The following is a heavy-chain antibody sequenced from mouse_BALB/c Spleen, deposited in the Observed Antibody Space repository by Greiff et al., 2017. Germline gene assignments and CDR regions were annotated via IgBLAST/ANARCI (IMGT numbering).Heavy chain of an antibody. D-gene: IGHD2-14*01. CDR3: ARGYDEGAWFAY. V-gene: IGHV5-17*02. CDR2: ISSGSSTI. Sequence: EVQVVESGGGLVQPGGSRKLSCAASGFTFSSFGMHWVRQAPEKGLEWVAYISSGSSTIYYADTVKGRFTISRDNPKNTLFLQMTSLRSEDTAMYYCARGYDEGAWFAYWGQGTLVTVSA. J-gene: IGHJ3*01. CDR1: GFTFSSFG.